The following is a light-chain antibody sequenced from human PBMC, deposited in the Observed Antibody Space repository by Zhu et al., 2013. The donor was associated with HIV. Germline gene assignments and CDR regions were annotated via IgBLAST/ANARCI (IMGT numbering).Light chain of an antibody. CDR2: GAS. V-gene: IGKV3-20*01. J-gene: IGKJ5*01. CDR3: QQYGDSPFT. Sequence: DIVLTQSPDTLSLSPGETATLSCRASHYILNSHLAWYQQRPGQAPRLLIYGASSRATGVPDRVTGSGSETDFTLSISRLKPEDFAVYYCQQYGDSPFTFGQGTRLEIK. CDR1: HYILNSH.